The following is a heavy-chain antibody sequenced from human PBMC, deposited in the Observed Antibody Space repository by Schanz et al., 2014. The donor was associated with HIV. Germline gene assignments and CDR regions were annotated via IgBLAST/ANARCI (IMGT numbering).Heavy chain of an antibody. CDR3: AKPEYDSRGNSQSHFDY. D-gene: IGHD3-22*01. V-gene: IGHV3-23*01. Sequence: EVQLLESAGGLVQPGGSLRLSCAASGFTFNNYAMTWVRQAPGKGLEWVSSISESGGRTYYADSVNGRFTISRDNSKNTLYLQMNSLRVEDTAVYYCAKPEYDSRGNSQSHFDYWGQGTLVTVSS. CDR1: GFTFNNYA. J-gene: IGHJ4*02. CDR2: ISESGGRT.